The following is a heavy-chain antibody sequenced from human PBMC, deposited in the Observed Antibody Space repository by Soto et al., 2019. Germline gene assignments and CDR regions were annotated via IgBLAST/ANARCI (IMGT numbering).Heavy chain of an antibody. CDR1: GFTVNNNY. CDR3: AGDLYSSGWLTGFDP. Sequence: GGSLRLSCAASGFTVNNNYMSWVRQAPGKGLEWVSVIYSGGSTYYVDSVKGRFTMSRDNSKNTVYLQMNSLRAEDTAVYYCAGDLYSSGWLTGFDPWGQGTLVTVSS. J-gene: IGHJ5*02. V-gene: IGHV3-66*01. CDR2: IYSGGST. D-gene: IGHD6-19*01.